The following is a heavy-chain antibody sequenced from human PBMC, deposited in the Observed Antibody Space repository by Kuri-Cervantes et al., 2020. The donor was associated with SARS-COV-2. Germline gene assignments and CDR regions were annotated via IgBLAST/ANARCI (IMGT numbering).Heavy chain of an antibody. CDR2: ISGSGGST. Sequence: GESLKTSCAASGFTFSSDAMSWVRQAPGKGLEWVSAISGSGGSTYYADSVKGRFTISRDNSKNTLCLQMNSLRAEDTAVYYCAKGPYYDFWSGYYTTGLFDYYGMDVWGQGTTVTVSS. CDR1: GFTFSSDA. D-gene: IGHD3-3*01. V-gene: IGHV3-23*01. CDR3: AKGPYYDFWSGYYTTGLFDYYGMDV. J-gene: IGHJ6*02.